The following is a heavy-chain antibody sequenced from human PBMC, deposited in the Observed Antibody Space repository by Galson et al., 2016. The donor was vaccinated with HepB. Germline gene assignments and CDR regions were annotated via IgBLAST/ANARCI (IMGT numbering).Heavy chain of an antibody. J-gene: IGHJ3*02. Sequence: SLRLSYADSESTFGNHWVYWVRQAPGKGLVWVSKINRDGSGTAYADSVKGRFTISRDNAKNTLYLQMNSLRDEDTALYYCARWGTPSGLDIWGQGTMVTVSS. D-gene: IGHD3-16*01. V-gene: IGHV3-74*03. CDR1: ESTFGNHW. CDR2: INRDGSGT. CDR3: ARWGTPSGLDI.